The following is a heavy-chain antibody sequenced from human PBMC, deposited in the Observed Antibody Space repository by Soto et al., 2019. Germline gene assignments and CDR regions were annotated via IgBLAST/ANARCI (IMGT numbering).Heavy chain of an antibody. J-gene: IGHJ3*02. CDR1: GFSFSNNW. CDR3: ARFDIAAPPPI. D-gene: IGHD6-13*01. Sequence: GGSLRLSCVASGFSFSNNWMHWVRHAPGKGPVWVSRISADGSDTHYADTVQGRFTISRDNAKNTLFLQMNTLSVEVAAVYYCARFDIAAPPPIWGQGTMVTVSS. CDR2: ISADGSDT. V-gene: IGHV3-74*01.